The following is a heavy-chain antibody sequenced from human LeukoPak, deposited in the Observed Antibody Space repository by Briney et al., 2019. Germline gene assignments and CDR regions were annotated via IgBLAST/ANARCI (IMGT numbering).Heavy chain of an antibody. J-gene: IGHJ4*02. CDR1: GFSFSDNY. CDR2: ISSSGSHT. D-gene: IGHD1-26*01. V-gene: IGHV3-11*03. Sequence: GGSLRLSCVASGFSFSDNYMSWIRQAPGKGLEWVSYISSSGSHTNYADSVTGRFTISRNNAKKSLHLQMNSLIAEDTAVDYCARHPDGSLSLDYWGQGTLVTVSS. CDR3: ARHPDGSLSLDY.